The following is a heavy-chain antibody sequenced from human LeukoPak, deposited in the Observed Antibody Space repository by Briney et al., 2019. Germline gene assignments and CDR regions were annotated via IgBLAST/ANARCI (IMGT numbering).Heavy chain of an antibody. CDR2: ISSSGSTI. CDR3: ARVTGSHAFDI. CDR1: GFTFSSYE. V-gene: IGHV3-48*03. Sequence: PGGSLRLSCAASGFTFSSYEMNWVRQAPGKGLEWVSYISSSGSTIYYADSVKGRFTISRDNAKNSLYLQMNSLRAEDTAVYYCARVTGSHAFDIWGQGTMVTVSS. J-gene: IGHJ3*02. D-gene: IGHD1-1*01.